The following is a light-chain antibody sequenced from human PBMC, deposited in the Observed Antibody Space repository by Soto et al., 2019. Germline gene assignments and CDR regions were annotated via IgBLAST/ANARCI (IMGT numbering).Light chain of an antibody. CDR1: PSVSSY. J-gene: IGKJ1*01. CDR2: DAS. V-gene: IGKV3-11*02. Sequence: EIVLTQSPATLSLSPGDKATLSCRASPSVSSYLAWYQQKPGHAPRLLMYDASIRATGIPARFSGIWSERDFTLTITSQEPEDFAVYYCQQRSNWPWTFGQGTKVEIK. CDR3: QQRSNWPWT.